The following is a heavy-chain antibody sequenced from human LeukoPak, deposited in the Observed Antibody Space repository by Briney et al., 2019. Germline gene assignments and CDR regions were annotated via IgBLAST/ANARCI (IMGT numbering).Heavy chain of an antibody. J-gene: IGHJ4*02. Sequence: GGSLRLSCAASGFTFSSYAMSWVRQAPGKGLEWVSAISGSGGSTYYGDSVKGRFTISRDNSKNTLYLQMNSLRAEDTAVYYCARATWISTADAVCWGQGTQVTVSS. CDR1: GFTFSSYA. CDR2: ISGSGGST. CDR3: ARATWISTADAVC. V-gene: IGHV3-23*01. D-gene: IGHD1-1*01.